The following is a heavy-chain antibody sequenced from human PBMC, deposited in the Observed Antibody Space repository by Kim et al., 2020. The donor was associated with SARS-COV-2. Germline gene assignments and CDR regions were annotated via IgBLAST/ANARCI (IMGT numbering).Heavy chain of an antibody. J-gene: IGHJ4*02. V-gene: IGHV4-59*08. D-gene: IGHD6-13*01. CDR3: ARLSSSWYCGIAVAGAFDY. Sequence: KSRVTISVDTSKNQFSLKLSSVTAADTAVYYCARLSSSWYCGIAVAGAFDYWGQGTLVTVAS.